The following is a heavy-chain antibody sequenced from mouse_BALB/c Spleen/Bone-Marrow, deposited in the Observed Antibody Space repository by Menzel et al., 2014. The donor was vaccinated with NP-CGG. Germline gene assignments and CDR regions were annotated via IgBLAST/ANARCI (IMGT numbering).Heavy chain of an antibody. CDR3: ARQLAYAMDY. V-gene: IGHV5-12*02. CDR2: ITKGGGST. CDR1: GFTFSDYY. Sequence: EVMLVESGGGLVQPGGSLKLSCATSGFTFSDYYMYWVRQTPEKRLEWVAYITKGGGSTYYPDIVKGRLTISRGNAKNPLYLQMSRLKSEDTAMYYCARQLAYAMDYWGQGTSVTVSS. J-gene: IGHJ4*01. D-gene: IGHD4-1*01.